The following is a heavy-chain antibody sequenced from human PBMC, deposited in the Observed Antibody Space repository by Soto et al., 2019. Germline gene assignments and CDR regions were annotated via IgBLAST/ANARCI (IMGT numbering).Heavy chain of an antibody. CDR3: STGTFGPRDQ. CDR1: GFIFSNYW. CDR2: INTDGSTT. J-gene: IGHJ4*01. V-gene: IGHV3-74*01. Sequence: GGSLRLSCAASGFIFSNYWMHWVRQAPGKGLVWVSRINTDGSTTTYADSVKGRFTISRDNAKSTLYLQMNSLRAEDTAVYFCSTGTFGPRDQWGPGTLVTVSS. D-gene: IGHD3-10*01.